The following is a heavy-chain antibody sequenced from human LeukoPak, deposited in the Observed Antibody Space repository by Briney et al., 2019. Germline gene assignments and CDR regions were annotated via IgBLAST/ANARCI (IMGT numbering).Heavy chain of an antibody. CDR3: ARAFNGDYYYYMDV. CDR1: GFTFDDYG. CDR2: INWNGGST. V-gene: IGHV3-20*04. D-gene: IGHD2-8*01. Sequence: GGSLRLSCAASGFTFDDYGMSWVRQAPGKGLEWVSGINWNGGSTGYADSVKGRFTISRDNAKNSLYLQMNSLRAEDTALYYCARAFNGDYYYYMDVWGKGTTVTVSS. J-gene: IGHJ6*03.